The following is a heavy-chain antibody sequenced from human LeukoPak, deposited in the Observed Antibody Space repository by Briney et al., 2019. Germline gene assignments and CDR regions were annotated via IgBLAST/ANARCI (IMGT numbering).Heavy chain of an antibody. V-gene: IGHV4-34*11. Sequence: SETLSLTCAVYGGSFSGYYWSWIRQPPGKGLEWIGYIYYSGSTNYNPSLKSRVTISVDTSKNQFSLKLSSVTAADTAVYYCARSTVELYYYYYYMDVWGKGTTVTVSS. J-gene: IGHJ6*03. CDR1: GGSFSGYY. D-gene: IGHD4-23*01. CDR3: ARSTVELYYYYYYMDV. CDR2: IYYSGST.